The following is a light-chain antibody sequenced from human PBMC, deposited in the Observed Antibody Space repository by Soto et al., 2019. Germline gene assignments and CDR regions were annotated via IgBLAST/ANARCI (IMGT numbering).Light chain of an antibody. CDR2: GAS. CDR3: QQYNNWPPFT. CDR1: QSVSNN. V-gene: IGKV3-15*01. Sequence: EIVMTQSPATLSVSPVERATLSCRSSQSVSNNLAWYQQKPGQAPRLLIYGASTRATGIPARFSGSGSGTEFTLTISSLQSEDFAVYHCQQYNNWPPFTFGPGTKVDIK. J-gene: IGKJ3*01.